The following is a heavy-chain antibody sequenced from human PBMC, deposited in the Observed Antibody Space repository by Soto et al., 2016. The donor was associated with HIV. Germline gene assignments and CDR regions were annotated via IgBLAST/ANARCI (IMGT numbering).Heavy chain of an antibody. CDR1: GGSISSGSYY. V-gene: IGHV4-61*02. CDR3: ARGDGLRPHDSGTYYEKFFDY. J-gene: IGHJ4*02. CDR2: IYTSGST. D-gene: IGHD3-22*01. Sequence: QVQLQESGPGLVKPSQTLSLTCTVSGGSISSGSYYWSWIRQPAGKGLEWIGRIYTSGSTNYNPSLKSRVTISVDTSKNQFSLKLRSVTAAGTAVYYCARGDGLRPHDSGTYYEKFFDYWGQGTLVTVSS.